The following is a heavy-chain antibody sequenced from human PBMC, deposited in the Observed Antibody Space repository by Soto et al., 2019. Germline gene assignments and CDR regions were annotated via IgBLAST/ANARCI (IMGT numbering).Heavy chain of an antibody. V-gene: IGHV3-74*01. CDR3: ARGRYYGMDV. CDR2: INIEGTST. J-gene: IGHJ6*01. CDR1: DFTFSSHW. Sequence: EVQLVESGGDLVQPGGSLRVSCAASDFTFSSHWMHWVRQAPGRGLVWVSGINIEGTSTTYADSVKGRFTISRDNARNTLYLQMDSVRVDDTAVYYCARGRYYGMDVW.